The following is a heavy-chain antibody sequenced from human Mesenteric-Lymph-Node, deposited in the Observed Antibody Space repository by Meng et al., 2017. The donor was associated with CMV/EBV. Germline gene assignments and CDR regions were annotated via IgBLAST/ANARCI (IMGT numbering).Heavy chain of an antibody. CDR1: GFTFSDYY. V-gene: IGHV3-11*01. Sequence: GGSLRLSCAASGFTFSDYYMSWIRQAPGKGLECVSYISSTGSTKNYADSVKGRFTISRDNAKNSLYLQMNSLRAEDTAVYYCARAKINYDFFYLDAFDIWGQGTVVTVSS. CDR2: ISSTGSTK. D-gene: IGHD3-3*01. CDR3: ARAKINYDFFYLDAFDI. J-gene: IGHJ3*02.